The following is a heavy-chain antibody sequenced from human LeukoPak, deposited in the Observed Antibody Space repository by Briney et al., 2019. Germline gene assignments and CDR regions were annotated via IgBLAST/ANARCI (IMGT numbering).Heavy chain of an antibody. D-gene: IGHD5-18*01. Sequence: GGSLRLSCAASGFTFSSFWMSWVRQAPGKGLEWVANINQDGSEKYYVDSVKGRFTISRDNAKNSLYLQMSSLRAEDTAVYYCARRPIYGYSYYFDYWGQGTLVTVSS. CDR2: INQDGSEK. CDR3: ARRPIYGYSYYFDY. CDR1: GFTFSSFW. V-gene: IGHV3-7*01. J-gene: IGHJ4*02.